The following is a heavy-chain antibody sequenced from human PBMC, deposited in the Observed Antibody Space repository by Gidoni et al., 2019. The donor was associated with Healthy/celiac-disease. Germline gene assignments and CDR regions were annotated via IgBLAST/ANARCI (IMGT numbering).Heavy chain of an antibody. CDR2: INHSGST. D-gene: IGHD3-22*01. CDR1: GGSFSCYF. J-gene: IGHJ6*02. Sequence: QVQPQQLVAGLLKPSETLSLSCAVYGGSFSCYFWTCIRPPPGKGREWIGEINHSGSTNYNTSLKSRVTISVDTSKNQFSLKLSSVTAADTAVYYCARGRSYNYYDSSGYYFPLGYYGMDVWGQGTTVTVSS. CDR3: ARGRSYNYYDSSGYYFPLGYYGMDV. V-gene: IGHV4-34*01.